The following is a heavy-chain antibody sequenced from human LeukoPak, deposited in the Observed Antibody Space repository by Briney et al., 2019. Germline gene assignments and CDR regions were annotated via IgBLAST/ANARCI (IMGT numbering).Heavy chain of an antibody. CDR2: VLPIFGIT. V-gene: IGHV1-69*13. Sequence: SVKVSCKASGGTFSSYAISWVRQAPGQGLEWMGGVLPIFGITNYAQRLQGRVTITADESRSTAYMELSSLTSDDTAVYYCARDLLPMTKAGVVNDWGQGSLVIVSA. CDR3: ARDLLPMTKAGVVND. J-gene: IGHJ4*02. CDR1: GGTFSSYA. D-gene: IGHD3-3*01.